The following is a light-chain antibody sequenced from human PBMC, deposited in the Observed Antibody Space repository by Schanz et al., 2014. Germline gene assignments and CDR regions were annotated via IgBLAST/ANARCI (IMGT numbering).Light chain of an antibody. J-gene: IGLJ1*01. CDR2: NDS. CDR1: NIGSKS. V-gene: IGLV3-21*02. CDR3: QVWDSSSDLGV. Sequence: SSELTQPPSVSVAPGQTARITCGGNNIGSKSVHWYQQKPGQAPVLVVYNDSERPSGIPERFSGSNSGNTATLTITRVEAGDEADYYCQVWDSSSDLGVFGTGTKLTVL.